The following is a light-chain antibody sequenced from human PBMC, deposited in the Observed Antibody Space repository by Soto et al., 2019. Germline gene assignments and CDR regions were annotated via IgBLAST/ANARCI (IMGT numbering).Light chain of an antibody. CDR2: KAS. CDR1: QTISTV. Sequence: DIQMTQSPSTLSASVGDRVTITCRASQTISTVLAWYQQRPGKAPNLLIYKASSLESGVPSRFSGSGSGTEFTLTISSLQPDDFATYFCQQYSTYPWTFGQGTKVEVK. CDR3: QQYSTYPWT. J-gene: IGKJ1*01. V-gene: IGKV1-5*03.